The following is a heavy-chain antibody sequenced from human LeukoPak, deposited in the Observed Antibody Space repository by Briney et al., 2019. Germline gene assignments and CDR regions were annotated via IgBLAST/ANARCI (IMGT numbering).Heavy chain of an antibody. Sequence: GGSLRLSCAASGFTFSSYSMNWVRQAPGKGLKWVSSISSSSSYIYYADSVKGRFTISRDNAKNSLYLQMNSLRAEGTAVYYCARAPTSGGSFDYWGQGTLVTVSS. CDR2: ISSSSSYI. V-gene: IGHV3-21*01. J-gene: IGHJ4*02. CDR1: GFTFSSYS. D-gene: IGHD3-10*01. CDR3: ARAPTSGGSFDY.